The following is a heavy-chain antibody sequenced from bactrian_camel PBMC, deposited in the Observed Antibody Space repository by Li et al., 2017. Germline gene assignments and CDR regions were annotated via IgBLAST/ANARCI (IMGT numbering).Heavy chain of an antibody. D-gene: IGHD6*01. CDR2: IDRDGVVT. CDR3: AAWKDGGNWMHAGSGRLDSGAYRD. CDR1: GNRFSNKC. J-gene: IGHJ4*01. V-gene: IGHV3S54*01. Sequence: VQLVESGGGSVQAGESLTLSCTTNGNRFSNKCMGRFRQGPDKEREGIATIDRDGVVTNYIDSVKGRFTISRDNAKNTIDLQMNSLKPEDTAMYYCAAWKDGGNWMHAGSGRLDSGAYRDWGQGTQVTVS.